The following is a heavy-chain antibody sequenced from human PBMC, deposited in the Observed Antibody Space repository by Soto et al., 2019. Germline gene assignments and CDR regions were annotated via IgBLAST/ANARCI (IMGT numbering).Heavy chain of an antibody. Sequence: GGSVRLSCAASGFIFSRYGMHWVRQAPCKGLEWVAVISYDGSNKYYAESVKGRLIISRDKSENTLYLQMNSLRAEDTAVYYCAKDLGSGKPYYYYAMDVWGQGTTVTVSS. CDR2: ISYDGSNK. CDR3: AKDLGSGKPYYYYAMDV. CDR1: GFIFSRYG. J-gene: IGHJ6*02. D-gene: IGHD3-10*01. V-gene: IGHV3-30*18.